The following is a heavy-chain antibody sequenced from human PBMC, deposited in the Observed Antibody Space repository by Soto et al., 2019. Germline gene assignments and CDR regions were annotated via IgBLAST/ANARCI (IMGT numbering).Heavy chain of an antibody. CDR2: ISGPSIYI. CDR3: AGGFRNGFNV. V-gene: IGHV3-21*01. J-gene: IGHJ6*02. Sequence: EVQLVESGGGLVKPGGSLRLSCVASGFTFSGYSINWVRQAPGKGLEWVSYISGPSIYIYYADSVKGRFTISRDNAKSGGYMQMNSLRAEDTAVYYCAGGFRNGFNVWGQGTTVSVSS. D-gene: IGHD2-8*01. CDR1: GFTFSGYS.